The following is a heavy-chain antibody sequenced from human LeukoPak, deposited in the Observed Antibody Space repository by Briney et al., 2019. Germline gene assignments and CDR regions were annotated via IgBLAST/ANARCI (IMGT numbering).Heavy chain of an antibody. Sequence: KSSETLSLTCTVSGGSISTDYWTWIRQPAGKGLEWIGLIYTSGSTNYNPSLKSRVTISLDTSKNQFSLRLTSVTAADTAVYYCASDFGYWGQGTLVTVSS. D-gene: IGHD3-10*01. V-gene: IGHV4-4*07. CDR2: IYTSGST. J-gene: IGHJ4*02. CDR1: GGSISTDY. CDR3: ASDFGY.